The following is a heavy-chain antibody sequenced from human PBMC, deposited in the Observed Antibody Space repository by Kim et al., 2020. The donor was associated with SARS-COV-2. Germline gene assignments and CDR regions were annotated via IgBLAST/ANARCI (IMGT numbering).Heavy chain of an antibody. CDR1: GGSISSSSYY. Sequence: SETLSLTCTVSGGSISSSSYYWGWIRQPPGKGLEWIGSIYYSGSTYYNPSLKSRVTISVDTSKNQFSLKLSSVTAADTAVYYCARLIVVVRFDYWGQGTL. CDR2: IYYSGST. D-gene: IGHD3-22*01. V-gene: IGHV4-39*01. J-gene: IGHJ4*02. CDR3: ARLIVVVRFDY.